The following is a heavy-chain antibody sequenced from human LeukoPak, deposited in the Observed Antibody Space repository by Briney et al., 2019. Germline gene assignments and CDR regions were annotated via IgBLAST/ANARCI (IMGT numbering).Heavy chain of an antibody. D-gene: IGHD2-21*02. V-gene: IGHV3-30-3*01. CDR3: ASSGGGGIVVVTATGAFDI. Sequence: GGSLRLSCAASGFTFSSYAMHWVRQAPGKGLEWVAVISYDGSNKYYADSVKGRFTISRDNSKNTLYLQMNSLRAKDTAVYYCASSGGGGIVVVTATGAFDIWGQGTMVTVSS. CDR2: ISYDGSNK. CDR1: GFTFSSYA. J-gene: IGHJ3*02.